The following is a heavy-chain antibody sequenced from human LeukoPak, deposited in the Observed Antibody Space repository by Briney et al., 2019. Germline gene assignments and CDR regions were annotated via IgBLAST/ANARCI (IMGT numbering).Heavy chain of an antibody. Sequence: GGSLRLSCAASGFSFSTYWMSWVRQAPGKGLEWVANIKQDGSEKNYVDSVKGRFTISRDNAKNSLYLQMNSLRDEDTTLYYCVRGGQGFGYWGQGTLVTVSS. CDR2: IKQDGSEK. V-gene: IGHV3-7*01. D-gene: IGHD3-10*01. CDR1: GFSFSTYW. CDR3: VRGGQGFGY. J-gene: IGHJ4*02.